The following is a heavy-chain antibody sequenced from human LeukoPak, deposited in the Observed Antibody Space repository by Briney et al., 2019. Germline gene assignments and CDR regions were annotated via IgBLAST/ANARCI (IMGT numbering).Heavy chain of an antibody. Sequence: SETLSLTCTVSGGSISSSSYYWGWIRQPPGKGLEWIGSIYYSGSTYYNPSLKSRVTISVDTSKNQFSLKLSSVTAADTAVYYCARDRSTVAPDAFDIWGQGTMVTVSS. V-gene: IGHV4-39*07. CDR3: ARDRSTVAPDAFDI. CDR2: IYYSGST. J-gene: IGHJ3*02. D-gene: IGHD4-23*01. CDR1: GGSISSSSYY.